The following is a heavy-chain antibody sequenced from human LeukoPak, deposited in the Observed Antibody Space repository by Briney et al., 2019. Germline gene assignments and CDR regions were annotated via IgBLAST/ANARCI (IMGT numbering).Heavy chain of an antibody. D-gene: IGHD6-25*01. CDR2: ISFSGSLS. CDR3: ARNAASDYSYYLGV. CDR1: GFTFDAYA. V-gene: IGHV3-23*01. J-gene: IGHJ6*03. Sequence: GGSLRLSCAATGFTFDAYAMSWVRQAPGKGLDWVAAISFSGSLSTYAASVKGRFTISRDNSKDMLYLQMHSLRAEDTALYSCARNAASDYSYYLGVWGKGTTVTVSS.